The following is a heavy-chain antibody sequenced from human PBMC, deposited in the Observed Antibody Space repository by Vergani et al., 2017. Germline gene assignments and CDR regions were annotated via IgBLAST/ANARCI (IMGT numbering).Heavy chain of an antibody. CDR1: GFTFNHYG. CDR3: ARDFRLLYNRFDP. CDR2: TWYAGNNK. Sequence: QVQLVESGGGVVQPGRSLRLSCAASGFTFNHYGMHWVRQDPGKGLEWVAVTWYAGNNKQYADSVKGRFTISRDNSKSTMYLQMNSLRDEDTGVDYCARDFRLLYNRFDPWGQGTLVTVSS. D-gene: IGHD1-14*01. J-gene: IGHJ5*02. V-gene: IGHV3-33*01.